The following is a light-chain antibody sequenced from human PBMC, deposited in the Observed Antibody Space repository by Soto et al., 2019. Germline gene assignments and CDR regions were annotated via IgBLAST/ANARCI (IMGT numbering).Light chain of an antibody. CDR3: QQYHSWPPLT. CDR1: QSVSSY. V-gene: IGKV3-11*01. J-gene: IGKJ4*01. CDR2: DAS. Sequence: EIVLTQSPATLSLSPGERATLSCRASQSVSSYLAWYQQKPGQAPRLLIYDASIRATGVPARFSGSGSGTDFTLTISRLEHDDFAFYYCQQYHSWPPLTFGGGTRVEIK.